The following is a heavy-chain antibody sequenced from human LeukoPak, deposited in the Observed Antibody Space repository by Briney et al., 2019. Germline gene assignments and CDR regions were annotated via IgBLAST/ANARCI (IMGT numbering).Heavy chain of an antibody. CDR3: AQGRLGYSYGAFDH. Sequence: GGSLRLSCAASGFTFSNYAMSWVRQAPGKGLEWVSVISGSGGSTNFADSVKGRFTSSRDNSKNTLHLQMHSLRAEDTAVYYCAQGRLGYSYGAFDHWGQGTLVTVPS. CDR2: ISGSGGST. V-gene: IGHV3-23*01. D-gene: IGHD5-18*01. CDR1: GFTFSNYA. J-gene: IGHJ4*02.